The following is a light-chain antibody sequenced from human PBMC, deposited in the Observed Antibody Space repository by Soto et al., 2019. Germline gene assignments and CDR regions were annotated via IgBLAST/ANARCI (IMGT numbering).Light chain of an antibody. J-gene: IGKJ2*01. Sequence: EIVLTQSPAPLSLSPGERATLSCRASQSVSSYLAWYQQKPGQAPRLLIYDASNWATGIPARFSGSGSGTDFTLTISSLEPEDFAVYYCQQRSNWPYTFGQGTKLEIK. CDR1: QSVSSY. V-gene: IGKV3-11*01. CDR3: QQRSNWPYT. CDR2: DAS.